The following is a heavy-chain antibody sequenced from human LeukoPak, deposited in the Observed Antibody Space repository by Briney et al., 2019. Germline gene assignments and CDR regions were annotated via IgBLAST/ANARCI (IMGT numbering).Heavy chain of an antibody. CDR1: GFTFSSYS. CDR2: ISSSSSYI. Sequence: GGSLRLAWPVSGFTFSSYSMNWVRQAPGKGLEWVSSISSSSSYIYYADSVKGRFTISRDNAKNSLYLQMDSLRAEDTAVYYCARDPRDLGYCYYMDVWGKGTTVTISS. CDR3: ARDPRDLGYCYYMDV. V-gene: IGHV3-21*01. J-gene: IGHJ6*03. D-gene: IGHD3-16*01.